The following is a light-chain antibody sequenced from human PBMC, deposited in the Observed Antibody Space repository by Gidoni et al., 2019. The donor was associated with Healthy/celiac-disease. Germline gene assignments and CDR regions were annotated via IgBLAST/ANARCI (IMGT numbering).Light chain of an antibody. Sequence: DIVMTQPPDSLVVSLGERATINCQSSQTVLYSSNNKNYLAWYQQKPGQPPKLLIYWASTRESGVPDRFSGSGSGTDFTLTISSLQAEDVAVYYCQQYFITPYGFGQGTKLEIK. CDR1: QTVLYSSNNKNY. CDR3: QQYFITPYG. V-gene: IGKV4-1*01. CDR2: WAS. J-gene: IGKJ2*03.